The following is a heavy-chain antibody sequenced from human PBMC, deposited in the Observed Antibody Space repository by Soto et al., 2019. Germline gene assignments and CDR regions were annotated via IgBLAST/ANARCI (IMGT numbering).Heavy chain of an antibody. Sequence: PSETLSLTCTVSGGSISSGGDYWSWIRQRPGKGLEWIGYIYYTGGAYYNPSLKSRLTLSVDTARSQFSLKLTSVTAADTAVYFCARGLTMLRGVIDSWGQGTLVTVSS. J-gene: IGHJ4*02. D-gene: IGHD3-10*01. V-gene: IGHV4-31*03. CDR1: GGSISSGGDY. CDR3: ARGLTMLRGVIDS. CDR2: IYYTGGA.